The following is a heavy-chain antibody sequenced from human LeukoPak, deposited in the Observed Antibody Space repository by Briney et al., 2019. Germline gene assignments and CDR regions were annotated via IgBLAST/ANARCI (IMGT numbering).Heavy chain of an antibody. CDR3: ARKLLPPPLYYFDY. D-gene: IGHD2-15*01. CDR2: INHSGST. J-gene: IGHJ4*02. CDR1: GGSFSGYY. Sequence: SETLSLTCAVYGGSFSGYYWSWIRQPPGKGLEWIGEINHSGSTNYNPSLKSRVTISVDTSKNQFSLKLSSVTAADTAVYYCARKLLPPPLYYFDYWGQGTLVTVSS. V-gene: IGHV4-34*01.